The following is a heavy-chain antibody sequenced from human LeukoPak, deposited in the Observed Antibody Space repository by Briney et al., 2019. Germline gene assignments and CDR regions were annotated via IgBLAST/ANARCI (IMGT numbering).Heavy chain of an antibody. CDR3: ARGAHKRDDYGGFFDY. V-gene: IGHV3-30*04. D-gene: IGHD4-23*01. J-gene: IGHJ4*02. CDR2: ISSEGSKK. CDR1: GFIFSNYA. Sequence: GGSLRLSCAASGFIFSNYAIHWVRQAPGKGLEWVAVISSEGSKKSYADSVKGRFTISRDNSKNTLYPEMNSVRPQDTAVYYCARGAHKRDDYGGFFDYWGQGTLVTVSS.